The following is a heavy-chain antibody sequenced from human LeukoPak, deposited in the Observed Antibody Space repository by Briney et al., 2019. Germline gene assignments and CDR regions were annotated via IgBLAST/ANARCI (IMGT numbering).Heavy chain of an antibody. CDR1: GGTFSSYA. J-gene: IGHJ4*02. CDR3: ARTKNSYGYAAFDY. D-gene: IGHD5-18*01. V-gene: IGHV1-69*06. Sequence: ASVKVSCKASGGTFSSYAISWVRQAPGQGLEWMGGIIPIFGTANYAQKFQGRVTITEDKSTSTAYMELSSLRSEDTAVYYCARTKNSYGYAAFDYWGQGTLVTVSS. CDR2: IIPIFGTA.